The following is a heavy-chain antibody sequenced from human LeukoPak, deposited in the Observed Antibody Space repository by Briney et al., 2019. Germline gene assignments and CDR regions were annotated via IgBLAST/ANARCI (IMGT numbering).Heavy chain of an antibody. D-gene: IGHD5-24*01. Sequence: GGSLRLSCAASGFTLSTYYMNWVRQAPGKGLEWVSIIYSGGTTYYAGSVKGLFTISRDTSKNTLSLQMNSLRAEDTAVYFCARVGDHFHWNLDLWGRGTLVTVSS. J-gene: IGHJ2*01. CDR1: GFTLSTYY. V-gene: IGHV3-53*01. CDR2: IYSGGTT. CDR3: ARVGDHFHWNLDL.